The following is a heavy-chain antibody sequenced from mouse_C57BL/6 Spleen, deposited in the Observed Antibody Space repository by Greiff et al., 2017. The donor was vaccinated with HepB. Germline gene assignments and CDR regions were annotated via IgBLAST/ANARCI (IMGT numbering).Heavy chain of an antibody. CDR3: ARSAYGNHYYAMDY. D-gene: IGHD2-10*02. J-gene: IGHJ4*01. CDR1: GYTFTSYW. Sequence: VQLQQPGAELVKPGASVKLSCKASGYTFTSYWMHWVKQRPGQGLEWIGMIHPNSGSTNYNEKFKSKATLTVDKSSSTAYMQLSSLTSEDSAVYYCARSAYGNHYYAMDYWGQGTSVTVSS. V-gene: IGHV1-64*01. CDR2: IHPNSGST.